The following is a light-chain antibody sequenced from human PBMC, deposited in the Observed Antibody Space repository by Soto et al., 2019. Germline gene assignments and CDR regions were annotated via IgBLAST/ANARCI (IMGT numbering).Light chain of an antibody. CDR3: QQSFTTPLT. CDR1: QSIGRF. CDR2: VAS. J-gene: IGKJ4*01. V-gene: IGKV1-39*01. Sequence: DIQMTHSPSSLSASGGDRVTINCRAIQSIGRFLNWHQQKPGKAPNVLINVASTLRSGVPSRFSGSGSGTDFNLTINSLQPEDFATYFCQQSFTTPLTFGGGTKVDIK.